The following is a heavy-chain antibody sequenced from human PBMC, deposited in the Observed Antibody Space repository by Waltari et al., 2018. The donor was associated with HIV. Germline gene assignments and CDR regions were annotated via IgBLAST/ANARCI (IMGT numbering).Heavy chain of an antibody. V-gene: IGHV1-69*02. CDR2: VIPMLDKA. CDR1: GGNFMSYS. D-gene: IGHD3-10*01. Sequence: QVQLVQSGAEVQKPGASVKVSCKASGGNFMSYSIHWGRQAPGQGLEWVGKVIPMLDKAHYAEKMQGRVTITADKSTNTAYMELRSLRLEDTCVYFCASARETMGVDFEFWGQGTLVTFSS. J-gene: IGHJ4*02. CDR3: ASARETMGVDFEF.